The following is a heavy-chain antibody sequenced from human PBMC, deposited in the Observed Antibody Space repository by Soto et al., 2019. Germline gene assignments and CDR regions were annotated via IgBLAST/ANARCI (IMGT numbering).Heavy chain of an antibody. J-gene: IGHJ6*02. D-gene: IGHD1-1*01. CDR1: GFTFSSYD. Sequence: GGSLRLSCAASGFTFSSYDMHWVRQATGKGLEWVSAIGTAGDTYYPGSVKGRFTISRENAKNSLYLQMNSLRAEDTAVYYCARTVDQRPLSGKTGPYYYYGMDVWGQGTTVTVSS. CDR3: ARTVDQRPLSGKTGPYYYYGMDV. V-gene: IGHV3-13*01. CDR2: IGTAGDT.